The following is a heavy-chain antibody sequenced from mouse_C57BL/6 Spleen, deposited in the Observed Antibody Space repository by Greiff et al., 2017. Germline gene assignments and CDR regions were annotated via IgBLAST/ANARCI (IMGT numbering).Heavy chain of an antibody. J-gene: IGHJ4*01. V-gene: IGHV1-69*01. D-gene: IGHD2-1*01. CDR1: GYTFTSYW. CDR3: ARSPVTSYYYAMDY. Sequence: QVQLQQPGAELVMPGASVKLSCKASGYTFTSYWMHWVKQRPGQGLEWIGEIDPSDSYTNYNQQFKGKSTLTVDKSSSTAYMQLSSLTSEDSAVYYCARSPVTSYYYAMDYWGQGTSVTVSS. CDR2: IDPSDSYT.